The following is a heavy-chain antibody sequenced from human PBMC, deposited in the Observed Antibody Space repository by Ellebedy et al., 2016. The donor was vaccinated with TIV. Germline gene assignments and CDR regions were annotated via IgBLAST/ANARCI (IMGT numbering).Heavy chain of an antibody. CDR3: AADHAY. V-gene: IGHV1-18*01. CDR1: SYTFTSYG. Sequence: ASVKVSXKASSYTFTSYGISWVRQAPGQGLEWMGWISAYNGNTNYAQKLQGRVTMTTDTSTSTAYMELSSLRSEDTAVYYCAADHAYWGQGTLVTVSS. J-gene: IGHJ4*02. CDR2: ISAYNGNT.